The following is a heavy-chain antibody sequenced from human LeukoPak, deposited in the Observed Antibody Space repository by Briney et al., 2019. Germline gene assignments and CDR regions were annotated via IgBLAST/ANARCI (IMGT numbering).Heavy chain of an antibody. V-gene: IGHV1-69*01. D-gene: IGHD2-21*01. Sequence: GSSVKVSCKASGGTFSSYAISWVRQVPGQGLEWMGGIIPIFGTANYAQKFQGRVTITADESTSTAYMELSSLRSEDTAVYYCARAVSYCGGDCYDEDYYYYYMDVWGKGTTVTVSS. CDR2: IIPIFGTA. J-gene: IGHJ6*03. CDR1: GGTFSSYA. CDR3: ARAVSYCGGDCYDEDYYYYYMDV.